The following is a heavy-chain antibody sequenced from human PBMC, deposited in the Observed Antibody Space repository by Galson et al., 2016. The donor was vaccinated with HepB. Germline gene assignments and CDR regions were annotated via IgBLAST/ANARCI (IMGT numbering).Heavy chain of an antibody. CDR1: GFNFRHYA. D-gene: IGHD2-2*01. CDR3: ASQPGSSTSCHDQSFDF. V-gene: IGHV3-30*04. J-gene: IGHJ4*02. Sequence: SLRLSCAASGFNFRHYAMHWVRQAPGTGLEWVTSVSYDGEDRNYADSVKGRFTISRDNSKNTVSLQMSSLRSDDTAVYYCASQPGSSTSCHDQSFDFWGQGTLVTVSS. CDR2: VSYDGEDR.